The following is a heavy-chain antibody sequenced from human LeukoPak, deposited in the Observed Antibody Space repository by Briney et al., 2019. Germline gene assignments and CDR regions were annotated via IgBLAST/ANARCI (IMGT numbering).Heavy chain of an antibody. D-gene: IGHD2-2*01. J-gene: IGHJ6*03. CDR3: ARDQGYCSSTSRYGYYMDV. CDR1: GYTFTGYY. CDR2: INPNSGGT. V-gene: IGHV1-2*02. Sequence: ASVKVSCKASGYTFTGYYMHWVRQAPGQGLEWMGWINPNSGGTNYAQKFQGRVTMTRDTSISTAYMELSRLRSDDTAVYYCARDQGYCSSTSRYGYYMDVWGKGTTVTISS.